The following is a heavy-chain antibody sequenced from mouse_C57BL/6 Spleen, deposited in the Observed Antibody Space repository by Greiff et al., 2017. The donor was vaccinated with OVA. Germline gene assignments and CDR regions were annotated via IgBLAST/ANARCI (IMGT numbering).Heavy chain of an antibody. Sequence: VQLQQSGPELVKPGASVKISCKASGYAFSSSWMNWVKQRPGKGLEWIGRIYPGDGDTNYNGKFKGKATLTADKSSSTAYMQLSSLTSDDSAVYFCARQDYYGSSYDYWGQGTSLTVSS. D-gene: IGHD1-1*01. J-gene: IGHJ2*02. CDR1: GYAFSSSW. CDR2: IYPGDGDT. CDR3: ARQDYYGSSYDY. V-gene: IGHV1-82*01.